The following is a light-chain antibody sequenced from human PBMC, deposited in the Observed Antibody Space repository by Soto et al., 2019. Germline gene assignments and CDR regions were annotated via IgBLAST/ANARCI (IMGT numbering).Light chain of an antibody. J-gene: IGKJ1*01. CDR3: MQALQTPWT. Sequence: IVMTQSPLSLPVTPGESPSIPCRSSQSLLHRNGNNYLDCYLQKPGQSPQVLIYLGSNRASGVPDRFSGSGSGTDFTLKISRVEAEDVGVYYCMQALQTPWTFGQGTKVEIK. CDR1: QSLLHRNGNNY. V-gene: IGKV2-28*01. CDR2: LGS.